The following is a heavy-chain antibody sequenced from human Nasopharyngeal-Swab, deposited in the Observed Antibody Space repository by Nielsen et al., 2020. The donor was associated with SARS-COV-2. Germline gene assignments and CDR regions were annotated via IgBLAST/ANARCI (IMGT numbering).Heavy chain of an antibody. Sequence: GGSLRLSCAASGFTFSSYWMHWVRQAPGKGLVWVSRINSDGSSTSYADSVKGRFTISRDNAKNTLYLQMNSLRAEDTAVYYCAKDLGYCSSTSCAAGSFDYWGQGTLVTVSS. CDR3: AKDLGYCSSTSCAAGSFDY. J-gene: IGHJ4*02. CDR2: INSDGSST. CDR1: GFTFSSYW. V-gene: IGHV3-74*01. D-gene: IGHD2-2*01.